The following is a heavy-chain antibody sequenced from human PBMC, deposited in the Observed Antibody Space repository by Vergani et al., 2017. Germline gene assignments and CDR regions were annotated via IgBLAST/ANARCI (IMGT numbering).Heavy chain of an antibody. D-gene: IGHD5-12*01. CDR1: GFTFNHYA. J-gene: IGHJ6*02. CDR3: AKANPRNSGYDYLYYYHAMDV. CDR2: ISGSGGST. V-gene: IGHV3-23*01. Sequence: EVQLFESGGDLVQPGGFLRLSCAASGFTFNHYAMTWVRQAPGKGLEWVSGISGSGGSTYYAGAVKGRFTISRDSSKNTLYLQMNSLSAGDTAVYYCAKANPRNSGYDYLYYYHAMDVWGQGTTVTVSS.